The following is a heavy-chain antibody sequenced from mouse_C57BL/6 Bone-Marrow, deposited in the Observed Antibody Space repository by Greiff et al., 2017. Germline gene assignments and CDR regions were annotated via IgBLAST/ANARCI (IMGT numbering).Heavy chain of an antibody. J-gene: IGHJ2*01. V-gene: IGHV1-15*01. CDR3: TRPYYNAFDY. D-gene: IGHD2-12*01. CDR1: GYTFTDYE. CDR2: IDPETGGT. Sequence: QVQLQQSGAELVRPGASVTLSCKASGYTFTDYEMHWVKQTPVHGLEWIGAIDPETGGTAYNQKFKGKAILTADKSSSTAYMELRSLTSEDSAVYYCTRPYYNAFDYWGQGTTLTVSS.